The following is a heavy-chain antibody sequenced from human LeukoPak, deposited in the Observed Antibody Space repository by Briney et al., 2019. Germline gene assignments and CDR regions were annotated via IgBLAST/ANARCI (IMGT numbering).Heavy chain of an antibody. Sequence: ASVKVSCKTSGYTFNSYGISWVRQAPGQGLEWMGWISAYNGYTNYAQKLQGRATMTTDTSTSTAYMELRSLRSDDTAVYYCALDGSGSYSDYWGQGTLVTVSS. V-gene: IGHV1-18*01. CDR2: ISAYNGYT. CDR1: GYTFNSYG. CDR3: ALDGSGSYSDY. D-gene: IGHD3-10*01. J-gene: IGHJ4*02.